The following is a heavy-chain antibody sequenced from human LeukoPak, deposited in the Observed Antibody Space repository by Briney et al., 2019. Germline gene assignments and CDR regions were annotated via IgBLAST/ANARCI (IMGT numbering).Heavy chain of an antibody. CDR3: AGRSRGGTYYAY. CDR2: INTDGSST. Sequence: PGGSLRLSCAASGFTFNNYWMHWVRQAPGKGLVWVSRINTDGSSTTYADSVKGRFTISRDNAKNTLYLQMDSLRAEDTAVYYCAGRSRGGTYYAYWGQGTLVTVSS. CDR1: GFTFNNYW. D-gene: IGHD1-26*01. V-gene: IGHV3-74*01. J-gene: IGHJ4*02.